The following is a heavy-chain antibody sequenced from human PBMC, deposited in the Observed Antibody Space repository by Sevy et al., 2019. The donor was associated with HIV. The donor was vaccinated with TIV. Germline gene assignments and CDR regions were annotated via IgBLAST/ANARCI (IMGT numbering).Heavy chain of an antibody. CDR1: GYTFTSYG. D-gene: IGHD2-2*01. Sequence: ASVKVSCKASGYTFTSYGISWVRQAPGQGLEWMGWISAYNGNTNYAQKLQGRVTMTTDTSTSTAYMELRSLGSDDTAVYYCARERDRNVVVPASDGMDVWGQGTTVTVSS. CDR2: ISAYNGNT. CDR3: ARERDRNVVVPASDGMDV. J-gene: IGHJ6*02. V-gene: IGHV1-18*01.